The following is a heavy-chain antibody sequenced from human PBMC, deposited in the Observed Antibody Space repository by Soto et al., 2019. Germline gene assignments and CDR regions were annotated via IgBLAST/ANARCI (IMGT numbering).Heavy chain of an antibody. D-gene: IGHD3-3*01. CDR3: ARGPYDFRSVQLGGMDV. CDR2: IYYSGST. J-gene: IGHJ6*02. CDR1: GGSVSSGSYY. Sequence: QVQLQESGPGLVKPSETLSLTCTVSGGSVSSGSYYWSWIRQPPGKGLEWIGYIYYSGSTNYNPSLKSRVTISVDTSKNPFSLKLSSVTAADTAVYYCARGPYDFRSVQLGGMDVWGQGTTVTVSS. V-gene: IGHV4-61*01.